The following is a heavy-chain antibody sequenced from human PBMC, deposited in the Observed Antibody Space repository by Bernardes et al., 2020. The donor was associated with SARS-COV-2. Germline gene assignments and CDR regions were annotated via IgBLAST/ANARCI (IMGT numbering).Heavy chain of an antibody. D-gene: IGHD2-2*01. J-gene: IGHJ6*02. V-gene: IGHV4-59*11. Sequence: SETLSLTCTVFGASISSHYWSWIRQSPGKGLEWIGYIYYTGSTTYNPSLKSRLTISIATSRKQFSLNLKSVTAADTAVYYCARETDYAVGSAMDIWGQGTTVTVSS. CDR2: IYYTGST. CDR3: ARETDYAVGSAMDI. CDR1: GASISSHY.